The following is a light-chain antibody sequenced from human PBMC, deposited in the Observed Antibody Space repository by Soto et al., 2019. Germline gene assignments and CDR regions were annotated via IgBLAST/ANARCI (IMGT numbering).Light chain of an antibody. J-gene: IGLJ1*01. CDR3: CSYAGSYTLGV. CDR1: SSDVGGYNY. Sequence: QSVLTQPRSVSGSPGQSVTISCTGTSSDVGGYNYVSWYQQHPGKAPKLMIYDVSKRPSGVPDRFSGSNSGNTASLTISGLQAEDEADYYCCSYAGSYTLGVFGTRTKVTVL. CDR2: DVS. V-gene: IGLV2-11*01.